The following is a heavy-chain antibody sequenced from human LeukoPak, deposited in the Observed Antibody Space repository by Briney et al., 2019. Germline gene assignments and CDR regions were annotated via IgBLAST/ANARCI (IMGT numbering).Heavy chain of an antibody. D-gene: IGHD4-17*01. V-gene: IGHV3-23*01. Sequence: GGSLRLSCAASGFTFSSYAMSWVRQAPGKGLEWVSAISVSVGSTYYADSVKGRFTISRDNSKNTLYLQMNSLRAEDAAVYYCAEDTENGDYSHDAFDIWGQGTMVTVSS. CDR3: AEDTENGDYSHDAFDI. CDR2: ISVSVGST. J-gene: IGHJ3*02. CDR1: GFTFSSYA.